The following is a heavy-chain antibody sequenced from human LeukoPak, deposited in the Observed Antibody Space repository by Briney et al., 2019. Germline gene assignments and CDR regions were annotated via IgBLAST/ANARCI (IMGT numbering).Heavy chain of an antibody. CDR3: ASGYYDSSGPDY. J-gene: IGHJ4*02. Sequence: ASVKVSCKASGYTFTGYYMHWVRQAPGQGLEWMGWINPNNGATNCAQKFQGRVTMTRDTSINTAYMELNRLRSDDAAVYYCASGYYDSSGPDYWGQGTLVTVSS. V-gene: IGHV1-2*02. D-gene: IGHD3-22*01. CDR2: INPNNGAT. CDR1: GYTFTGYY.